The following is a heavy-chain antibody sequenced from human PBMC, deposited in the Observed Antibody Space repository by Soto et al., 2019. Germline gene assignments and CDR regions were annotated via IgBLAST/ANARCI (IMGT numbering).Heavy chain of an antibody. Sequence: QAGWSVRLSCAASGFTFSSYWMSLVRQAPGKGLEWVANIKQDGSEKYYVDSVKGRFTISRDNAKNSLYLQMNSLRAEDTAVYYCARDIPLIFGEIDYWGQGTLVTVSS. CDR2: IKQDGSEK. V-gene: IGHV3-7*01. CDR1: GFTFSSYW. D-gene: IGHD3-3*01. J-gene: IGHJ4*02. CDR3: ARDIPLIFGEIDY.